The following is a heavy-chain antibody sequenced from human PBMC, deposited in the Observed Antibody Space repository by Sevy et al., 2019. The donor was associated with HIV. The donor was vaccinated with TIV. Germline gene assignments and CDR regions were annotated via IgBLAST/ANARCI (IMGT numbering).Heavy chain of an antibody. J-gene: IGHJ6*02. CDR1: GFTFDDYG. CDR3: ARAPTYDIFTGPLPNYYYGMDV. Sequence: GGSLRLSCAASGFTFDDYGMCWVRQAPGMGLEWVSGINWNGGSTGYADSVKGRFTISRDNAKNSLYLQMNSLRAEDTALYYCARAPTYDIFTGPLPNYYYGMDVWGQRTTVTVSS. V-gene: IGHV3-20*04. D-gene: IGHD3-9*01. CDR2: INWNGGST.